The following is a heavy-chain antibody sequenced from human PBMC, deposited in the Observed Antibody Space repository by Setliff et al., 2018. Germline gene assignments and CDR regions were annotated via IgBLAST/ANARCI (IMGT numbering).Heavy chain of an antibody. Sequence: PGGSLRLSCAASGFTFSSYGMHWVRQAPGKGLEWVAVISYDGSNKYYADSVKGRFTISRDNSKNTLYLQMNSLRAEDTAVYYCARDGSVRGVDEYFDYWGQGTLVTVSS. D-gene: IGHD1-26*01. CDR2: ISYDGSNK. CDR1: GFTFSSYG. CDR3: ARDGSVRGVDEYFDY. J-gene: IGHJ4*02. V-gene: IGHV3-30*03.